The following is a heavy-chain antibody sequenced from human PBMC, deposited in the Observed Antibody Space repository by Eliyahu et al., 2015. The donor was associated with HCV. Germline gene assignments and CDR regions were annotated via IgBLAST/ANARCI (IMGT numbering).Heavy chain of an antibody. CDR1: GGXXXSYA. Sequence: QVQLVQSGADVKKPGSSVKVXCXXSGGXXXSYAISWVRQAPGQGLEWMGGIIPIFGTANYAQKFQGRVTITXDESTSTAYMELSSLRSEDTAVYYCAGAYNWNYVTWFDPWGQGTLVTVSS. CDR2: IIPIFGTA. V-gene: IGHV1-69*01. D-gene: IGHD1-7*01. J-gene: IGHJ5*02. CDR3: AGAYNWNYVTWFDP.